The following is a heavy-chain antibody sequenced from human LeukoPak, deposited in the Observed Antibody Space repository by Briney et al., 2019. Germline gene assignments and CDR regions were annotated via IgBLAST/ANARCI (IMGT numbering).Heavy chain of an antibody. Sequence: SETLSLTCAVYGGSFSGYYWSWIRQPPGKGLEWIGEINHSGSTNYNPSLKSRVTISVDTPKNQFSLKLSSVTAADTAVYYCARGLNTARVYWGQGTLVTVSS. J-gene: IGHJ4*02. CDR2: INHSGST. V-gene: IGHV4-34*01. D-gene: IGHD5-18*01. CDR1: GGSFSGYY. CDR3: ARGLNTARVY.